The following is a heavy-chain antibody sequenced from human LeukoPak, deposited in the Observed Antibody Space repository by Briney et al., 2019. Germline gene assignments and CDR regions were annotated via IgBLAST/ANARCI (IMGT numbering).Heavy chain of an antibody. J-gene: IGHJ6*03. D-gene: IGHD4-23*01. V-gene: IGHV3-48*01. CDR1: GFTFSSYS. CDR3: AREKADDYGGNPAAYYMDV. Sequence: GGSLRLSCAASGFTFSSYSMNWVRQAPGKGLEWVSYIGSKITTKYYAVSVEGRFTISRDNAENSLFLQMNTLRVEDTAVYFCAREKADDYGGNPAAYYMDVWGKGITVTVSS. CDR2: IGSKITTK.